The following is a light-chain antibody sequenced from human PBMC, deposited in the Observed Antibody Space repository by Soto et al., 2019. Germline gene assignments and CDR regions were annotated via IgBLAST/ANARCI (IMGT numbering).Light chain of an antibody. CDR1: SSDVGGYKY. CDR2: EVS. Sequence: QSALTQPASVSGSPGQSITISCTGTSSDVGGYKYVSWYQQHPGKAPKLMIYEVSHRPSGVSNRFSGSKSGNTASLTISGLQAEDEADYYCSSYTSSSTLFGTGTKLTVL. J-gene: IGLJ1*01. CDR3: SSYTSSSTL. V-gene: IGLV2-14*01.